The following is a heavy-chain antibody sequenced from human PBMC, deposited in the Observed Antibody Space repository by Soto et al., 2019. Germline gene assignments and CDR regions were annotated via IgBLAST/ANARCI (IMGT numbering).Heavy chain of an antibody. Sequence: SETLSLTCAVSGGSISSSNWWSWVRQPPGKGLGWIGEIYHSGSTNYNPSPKSRVTISVDKSKNQFSLKLSSVTAADTAVYYCARVDGRYGMDVWGQGTTVTVSS. CDR3: ARVDGRYGMDV. J-gene: IGHJ6*02. CDR1: GGSISSSNW. CDR2: IYHSGST. V-gene: IGHV4-4*02. D-gene: IGHD4-17*01.